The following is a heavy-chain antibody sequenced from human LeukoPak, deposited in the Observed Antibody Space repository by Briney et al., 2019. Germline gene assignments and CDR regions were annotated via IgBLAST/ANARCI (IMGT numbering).Heavy chain of an antibody. CDR1: GGSISSSSYY. D-gene: IGHD6-6*01. V-gene: IGHV4-39*07. CDR2: IYYSGST. CDR3: ARRRLVRKNWFDP. J-gene: IGHJ5*02. Sequence: SETLSLTCTVSGGSISSSSYYWGWIRQPPGKGLEWIGSIYYSGSTYYNPSLKSRVTISVDTSKNQFSLKLSSVTAADTAVYYCARRRLVRKNWFDPWGQGTLVTVSS.